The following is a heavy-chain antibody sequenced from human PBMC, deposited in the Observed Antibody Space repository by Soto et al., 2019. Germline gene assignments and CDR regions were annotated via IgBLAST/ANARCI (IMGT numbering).Heavy chain of an antibody. CDR2: IIPILVTA. CDR3: ARGKFEKGTANNWFDP. V-gene: IGHV1-69*13. Sequence: SVKVCGKASGVTVRSYGISGVRQSPGQGLEWMGGIIPILVTANYAQKFQGRVTIGADESTSRAYMELSSLRSEDTAVYYCARGKFEKGTANNWFDPWGQGTLVTVS. D-gene: IGHD1-7*01. CDR1: GVTVRSYG. J-gene: IGHJ5*02.